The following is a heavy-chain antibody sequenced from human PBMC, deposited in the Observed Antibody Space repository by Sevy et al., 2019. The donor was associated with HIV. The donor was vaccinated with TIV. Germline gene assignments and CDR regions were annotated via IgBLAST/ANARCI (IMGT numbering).Heavy chain of an antibody. D-gene: IGHD2-8*02. CDR1: GFTFSNNA. CDR3: ARDRKVLLVVYAIPFDAFDI. CDR2: IRNDGSHE. Sequence: GGSLRLSCTASGFTFSNNAMHWVRQGPGKGPEWVAFIRNDGSHEYYADSVKGRFTISRDNSKNTLYLQMNSLRPEDTAVYYCARDRKVLLVVYAIPFDAFDIWGQGTMVTVSS. V-gene: IGHV3-30*02. J-gene: IGHJ3*02.